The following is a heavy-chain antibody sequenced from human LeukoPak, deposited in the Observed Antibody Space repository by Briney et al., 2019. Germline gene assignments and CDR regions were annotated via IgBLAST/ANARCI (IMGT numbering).Heavy chain of an antibody. V-gene: IGHV3-20*04. Sequence: GGSLRLSCAASGFTFDDYGMSWVRQAPGKGLEWVSGINWNGGSTGYADSVKGRFTISRDNAKNSLYLQMNSLRAEDTAVYYCAKEAGYSSSWFSYYYMDVWGKGTTVTVSS. CDR2: INWNGGST. D-gene: IGHD6-13*01. CDR3: AKEAGYSSSWFSYYYMDV. CDR1: GFTFDDYG. J-gene: IGHJ6*03.